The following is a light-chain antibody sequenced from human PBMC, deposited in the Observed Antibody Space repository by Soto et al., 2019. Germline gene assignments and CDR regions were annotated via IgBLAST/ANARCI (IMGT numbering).Light chain of an antibody. CDR2: SNS. J-gene: IGLJ1*01. V-gene: IGLV1-44*01. CDR1: RSNIGTNT. Sequence: QSVLTQPPSASGTPGQRVTISCSGSRSNIGTNTVNWYQQLPGTAPKLLIYSNSQRPSGVPDRFSGSKSGTSASLAISGLQSEDEADYFCAAWDDSLNDVFGTGTKLTVL. CDR3: AAWDDSLNDV.